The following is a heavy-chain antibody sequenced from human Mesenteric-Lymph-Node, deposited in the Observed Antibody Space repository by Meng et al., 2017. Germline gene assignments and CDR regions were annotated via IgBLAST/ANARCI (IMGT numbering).Heavy chain of an antibody. Sequence: SVKVSCKASGGIFSSYAISWVRQAPGQGLEWMGGIIPIFGTANYAQKFQGRVTITTDESTSTAYMELSSLRSEDTAVYYCASGRKMGDWFDPWGQGTLVTVSS. J-gene: IGHJ5*02. CDR1: GGIFSSYA. CDR2: IIPIFGTA. D-gene: IGHD3-16*01. CDR3: ASGRKMGDWFDP. V-gene: IGHV1-69*05.